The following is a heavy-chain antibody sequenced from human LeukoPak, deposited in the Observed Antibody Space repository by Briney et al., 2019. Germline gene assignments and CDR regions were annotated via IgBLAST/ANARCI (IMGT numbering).Heavy chain of an antibody. CDR1: GITFSSYW. J-gene: IGHJ4*02. CDR2: IKEDGSEK. Sequence: PGGSLRLSCAASGITFSSYWMSWVRQAPGKGLEWVANIKEDGSEKYYVDSVKGRFTISRDNAKNSLYLQMNSLRAEDTAVYYCARDSAVAGVGYFDYWGQGTLVTVSS. CDR3: ARDSAVAGVGYFDY. V-gene: IGHV3-7*01. D-gene: IGHD6-19*01.